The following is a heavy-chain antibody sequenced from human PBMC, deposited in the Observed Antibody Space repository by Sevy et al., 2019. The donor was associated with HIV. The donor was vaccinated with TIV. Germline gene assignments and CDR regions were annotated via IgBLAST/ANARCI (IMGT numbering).Heavy chain of an antibody. D-gene: IGHD3-10*01. CDR1: GFTFSTYA. J-gene: IGHJ4*02. CDR2: VTCSGGST. CDR3: AKDRVSGTYYTGDLDY. Sequence: GGSLRLSCAASGFTFSTYAMTWVRQAPGKGLEWVSVVTCSGGSTYYSDSVKGRFTISRDNSKNTLYLQMNSLRAEDTALYYCAKDRVSGTYYTGDLDYWGQGTLVTVSS. V-gene: IGHV3-23*01.